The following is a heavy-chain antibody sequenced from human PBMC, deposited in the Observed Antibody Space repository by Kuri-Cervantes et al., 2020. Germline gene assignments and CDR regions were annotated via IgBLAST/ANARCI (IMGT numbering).Heavy chain of an antibody. D-gene: IGHD3-10*01. J-gene: IGHJ5*02. CDR3: ARELGVERLDP. Sequence: SETLSLTCAVFGYSISSGYYWGWIRQPPGKGLEWIGSIYHSGSTYYNPSLKSRVTISVDTSKNQFSLRVSSLTAADTAVYYCARELGVERLDPWGQGTLVTVSS. CDR1: GYSISSGYY. CDR2: IYHSGST. V-gene: IGHV4-38-2*02.